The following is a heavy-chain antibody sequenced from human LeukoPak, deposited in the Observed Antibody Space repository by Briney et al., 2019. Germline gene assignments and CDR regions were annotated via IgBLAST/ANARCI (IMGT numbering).Heavy chain of an antibody. V-gene: IGHV1-2*02. D-gene: IGHD6-19*01. CDR3: APRRVAADKGFDY. CDR2: MNPNSGGT. CDR1: GYTFTDYY. J-gene: IGHJ4*02. Sequence: ASVKVSCKASGYTFTDYYMHWMQQAPGQGPEWMGWMNPNSGGTNYAQKFQGRVTMTRDTSITTAYMELSSLRSDDTAVYYCAPRRVAADKGFDYWGQGTLVTVSS.